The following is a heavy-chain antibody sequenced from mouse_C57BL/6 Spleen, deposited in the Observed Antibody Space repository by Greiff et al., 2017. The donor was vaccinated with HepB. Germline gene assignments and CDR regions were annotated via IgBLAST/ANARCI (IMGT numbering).Heavy chain of an antibody. CDR1: GYAFSSSW. CDR3: ARGLGDGPFAY. D-gene: IGHD2-3*01. CDR2: IYPGDGDT. Sequence: ESGPELVKPGASVKISCKASGYAFSSSWMNWVKQRPGKGLEWIGRIYPGDGDTNYNGKFKGKATLTADKSSSTAYMQLSSLTSEDSAVYFCARGLGDGPFAYWGQGTLVTVSA. V-gene: IGHV1-82*01. J-gene: IGHJ3*01.